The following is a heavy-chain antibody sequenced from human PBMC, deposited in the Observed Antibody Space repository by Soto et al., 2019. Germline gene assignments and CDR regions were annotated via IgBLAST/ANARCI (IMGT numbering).Heavy chain of an antibody. V-gene: IGHV3-53*01. D-gene: IGHD3-10*01. J-gene: IGHJ3*02. CDR1: GFTVSSNY. Sequence: GGSLRLSCAASGFTVSSNYMSWVRQAPGKGLEWVSVIYSGGSTYYADSVKGRFTISRDNSKNTLYLQMNSLRAEDTAVYYCARARSFDGGDAFDIWGQGTMVTVSS. CDR2: IYSGGST. CDR3: ARARSFDGGDAFDI.